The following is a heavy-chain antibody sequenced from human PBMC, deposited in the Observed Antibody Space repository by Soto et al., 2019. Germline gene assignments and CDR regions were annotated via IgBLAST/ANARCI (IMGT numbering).Heavy chain of an antibody. CDR3: AKDPGYCSSTSCYAY. CDR1: GFTFSSYA. D-gene: IGHD2-2*03. V-gene: IGHV3-23*01. CDR2: ISGSGGST. Sequence: PGGSLRLSCAASGFTFSSYAMSWVRQAPGKGLEWVSAISGSGGSTYYADSVKGRFTISRDNSKNTLYLQMNSLRAEDTAVYYCAKDPGYCSSTSCYAYWGQGTLVTVSS. J-gene: IGHJ4*02.